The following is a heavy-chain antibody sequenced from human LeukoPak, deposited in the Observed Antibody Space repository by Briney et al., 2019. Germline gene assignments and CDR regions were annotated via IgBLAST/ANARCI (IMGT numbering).Heavy chain of an antibody. CDR3: ARVLIRGDEIDY. J-gene: IGHJ4*02. CDR2: IYPGDSDT. CDR1: GYSFTTYW. Sequence: GESLKISCKSSGYSFTTYWIAWVRQMPGKGLEWMGIIYPGDSDTRYSPSFQGQVTISADKSISTAYLQWASLKASDSAMYYCARVLIRGDEIDYWGQGTLVTVSS. D-gene: IGHD2-21*01. V-gene: IGHV5-51*01.